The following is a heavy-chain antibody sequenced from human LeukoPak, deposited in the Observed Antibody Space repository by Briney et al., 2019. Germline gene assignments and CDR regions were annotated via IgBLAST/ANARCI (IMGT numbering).Heavy chain of an antibody. D-gene: IGHD3-3*01. Sequence: GGSLRLSCAASEFTFSSYSMKWVRQAPGKGLEWVSSISRSSSYIYYADSVKGRFTISRDNAKNSLYLQMNSLRAEDTAMYYCARAQPTETYYDFWSGYSAPGWFDPWGQGTLVTVSS. CDR2: ISRSSSYI. CDR1: EFTFSSYS. CDR3: ARAQPTETYYDFWSGYSAPGWFDP. J-gene: IGHJ5*02. V-gene: IGHV3-21*01.